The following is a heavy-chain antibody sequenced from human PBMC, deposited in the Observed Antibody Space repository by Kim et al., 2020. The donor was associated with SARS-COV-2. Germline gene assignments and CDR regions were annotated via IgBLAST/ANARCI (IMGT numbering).Heavy chain of an antibody. J-gene: IGHJ3*02. CDR3: ARDGQSLNAFDI. V-gene: IGHV4-59*01. Sequence: NYNPSLKSRVTISVDPSKNQFSLKLSSVTAADTAVYYCARDGQSLNAFDIWGQGTMVTVSS.